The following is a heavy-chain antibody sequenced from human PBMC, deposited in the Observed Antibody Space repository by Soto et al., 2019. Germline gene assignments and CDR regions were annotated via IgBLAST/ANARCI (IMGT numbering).Heavy chain of an antibody. D-gene: IGHD6-13*01. V-gene: IGHV4-31*03. CDR2: IYYSGST. CDR1: GGSISSGGYY. Sequence: PSETLSLTCTVSGGSISSGGYYWSWIRQHPGKGLEWIGYIYYSGSTYYNPSLKSRVTISVDTSKNQFSLKLSSVTAADTAVYYCARDVNPGIAAAGLYNWFDPWGQGTLVTVSS. CDR3: ARDVNPGIAAAGLYNWFDP. J-gene: IGHJ5*02.